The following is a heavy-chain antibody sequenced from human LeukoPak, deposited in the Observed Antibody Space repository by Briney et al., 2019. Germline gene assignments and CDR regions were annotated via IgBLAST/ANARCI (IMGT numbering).Heavy chain of an antibody. V-gene: IGHV4-59*01. CDR2: IDHSGST. J-gene: IGHJ4*02. D-gene: IGHD3-10*01. Sequence: SETLSLTCTVSGGSFSSYYWVWIRQPPGKGLEWIGYIDHSGSTNYNPSLKSRVTISVDTSKNQFSLKLSSATAADTAVYYCARGRYYYGSGGAAGFDYWGQGALVTVSS. CDR3: ARGRYYYGSGGAAGFDY. CDR1: GGSFSSYY.